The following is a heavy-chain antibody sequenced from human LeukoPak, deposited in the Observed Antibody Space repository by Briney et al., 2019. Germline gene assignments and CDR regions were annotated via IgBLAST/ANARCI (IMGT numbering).Heavy chain of an antibody. CDR2: ISSSGSTI. CDR1: GFTFSSYE. CDR3: ARAGFSPWDY. D-gene: IGHD6-25*01. J-gene: IGHJ4*02. V-gene: IGHV3-48*03. Sequence: GGSLRLSCAASGFTFSSYEMNWVRRAPGKGLEWVSYISSSGSTIYYADSVKGRFTISRDNAKNSLYLQMNTLRAEDTAVYYCARAGFSPWDYWGQGTLVTVSS.